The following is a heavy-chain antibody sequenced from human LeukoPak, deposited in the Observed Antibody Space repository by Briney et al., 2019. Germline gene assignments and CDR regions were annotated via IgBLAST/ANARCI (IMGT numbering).Heavy chain of an antibody. Sequence: PSETLSLTCAVSGGSISSSNWWSWVRQPPGKGLEWIGEIYHSGSTNYNPSLKSRVTISVDKSKNQFSLKLSSVTAADTAVYYCARFPNTSYYDSSGYYSTNYFDYWGQGTLVTVSS. CDR1: GGSISSSNW. CDR3: ARFPNTSYYDSSGYYSTNYFDY. J-gene: IGHJ4*02. CDR2: IYHSGST. V-gene: IGHV4-4*02. D-gene: IGHD3-22*01.